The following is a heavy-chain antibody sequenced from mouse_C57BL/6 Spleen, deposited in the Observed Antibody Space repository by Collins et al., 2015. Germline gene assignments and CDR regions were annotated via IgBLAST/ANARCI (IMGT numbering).Heavy chain of an antibody. D-gene: IGHD1-1*01. Sequence: QVQLQQPGAELVRPGTSVKLSCKASGYTFTSYWMHWVKQRPGQGLEWIGVIDPSDSYTNYNQKFKGKATLTVDTSSSTAYMQLSSLTSEDSAVYYCARGGSSYGDWYFDVWGTGTTVTVSS. J-gene: IGHJ1*03. V-gene: IGHV1-59*01. CDR2: IDPSDSYT. CDR3: ARGGSSYGDWYFDV. CDR1: GYTFTSYW.